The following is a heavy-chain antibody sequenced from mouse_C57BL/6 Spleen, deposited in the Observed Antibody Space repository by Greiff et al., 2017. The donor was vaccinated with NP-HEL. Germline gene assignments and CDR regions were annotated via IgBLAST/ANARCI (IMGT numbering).Heavy chain of an antibody. V-gene: IGHV5-17*01. CDR2: ISSGSSTI. CDR3: AMGATTVVPYFDV. J-gene: IGHJ1*03. CDR1: GFTFSDYG. D-gene: IGHD1-1*01. Sequence: EVQVVESGGGLVKPGGSLKLSCAASGFTFSDYGMHWVRQAPEKGLEWVAYISSGSSTIYYADTVKGRFTISRDNAKNTLCLQLTSLRSEDTAMYYCAMGATTVVPYFDVWGTGTTVTVSS.